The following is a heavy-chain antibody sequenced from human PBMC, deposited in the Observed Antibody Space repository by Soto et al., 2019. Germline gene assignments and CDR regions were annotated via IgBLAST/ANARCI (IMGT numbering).Heavy chain of an antibody. CDR1: GFAFSTYA. CDR2: ISYDDTDK. Sequence: QVQLVESGGGVVQPGNSLRLSCAASGFAFSTYAMHWVRQAPGKGLEWVAVISYDDTDKLYADSVKGRFSISKDNSKNTLYLQMNSLRVEDTAVYYCVNSQFSDSGGYPLASWGQGTLVTVSS. V-gene: IGHV3-30*18. CDR3: VNSQFSDSGGYPLAS. D-gene: IGHD3-22*01. J-gene: IGHJ4*02.